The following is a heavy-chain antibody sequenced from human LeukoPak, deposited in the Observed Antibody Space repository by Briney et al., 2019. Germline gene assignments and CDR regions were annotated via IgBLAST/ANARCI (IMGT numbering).Heavy chain of an antibody. CDR1: GGTFSSYA. J-gene: IGHJ6*02. Sequence: ASVKVSCKASGGTFSSYAISWVRQAPGQGLEWMGGIIPIFGTANYAQKFQGRVTITADESTSTAYMELSSLRSEDTAVYYRARDGAERSSGWYEGAVRSRVREYYYGMDVWGQGTTVTVSS. V-gene: IGHV1-69*13. D-gene: IGHD6-19*01. CDR2: IIPIFGTA. CDR3: ARDGAERSSGWYEGAVRSRVREYYYGMDV.